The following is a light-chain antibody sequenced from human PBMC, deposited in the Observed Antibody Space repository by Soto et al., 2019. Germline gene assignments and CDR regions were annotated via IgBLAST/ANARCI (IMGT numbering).Light chain of an antibody. CDR2: DVS. CDR1: HSVGSW. J-gene: IGKJ1*01. CDR3: QQRHWPWT. V-gene: IGKV3-11*01. Sequence: EIVLTQSPATLSLSPGERATLSCRASHSVGSWLAWYQQKPGQPPRLLIYDVSNRATGIPARFSGSGSGTDFTLTISSLDPDDFAVYYCQQRHWPWTFGQGTTVEVK.